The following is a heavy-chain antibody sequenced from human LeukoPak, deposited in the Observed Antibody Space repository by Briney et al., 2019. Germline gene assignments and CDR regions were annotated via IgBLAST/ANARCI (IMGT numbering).Heavy chain of an antibody. D-gene: IGHD7-27*01. CDR2: IKSKTDGGTT. Sequence: GGSLRLSCAASGFTFSNAWMSWVRQAPGKGLEWAGRIKSKTDGGTTDYAAPVKGRFTISRDDSKNTLYLQMNSLKTEDTAVYYCTSFELGTTIPFDYWGQGTLVTVSS. CDR1: GFTFSNAW. J-gene: IGHJ4*02. V-gene: IGHV3-15*01. CDR3: TSFELGTTIPFDY.